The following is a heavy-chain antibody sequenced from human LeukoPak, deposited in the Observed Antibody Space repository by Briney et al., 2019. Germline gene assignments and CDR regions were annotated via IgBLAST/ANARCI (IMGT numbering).Heavy chain of an antibody. J-gene: IGHJ6*02. Sequence: SETLSLTCSVSGVSISSSPNFWNWIRHLPGKGLEWIGHIYYSGSAYYNPSLKSRVMISLDTFKNEVSLRLTSVTAADAAVYYCARDFHQGGMDVWGQGTTVTVSS. CDR2: IYYSGSA. CDR3: ARDFHQGGMDV. CDR1: GVSISSSPNF. V-gene: IGHV4-31*03.